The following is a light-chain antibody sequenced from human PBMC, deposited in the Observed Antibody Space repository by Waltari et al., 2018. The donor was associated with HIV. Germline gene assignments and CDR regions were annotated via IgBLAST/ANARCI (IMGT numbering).Light chain of an antibody. CDR1: SRYVGGYNY. CDR2: EVS. CDR3: SSYAGSINVL. Sequence: QSALTQPPSASGSPGQSVTISCTVTSRYVGGYNYVSWYQQHPGKAPKLLIAEVSKRPSGVPDRFSGSKSGNTASLTVSGLQAEDEADYYCSSYAGSINVLFGGGTKLAVL. J-gene: IGLJ2*01. V-gene: IGLV2-8*01.